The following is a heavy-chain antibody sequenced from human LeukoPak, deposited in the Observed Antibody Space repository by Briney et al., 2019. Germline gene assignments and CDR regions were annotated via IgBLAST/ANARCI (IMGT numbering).Heavy chain of an antibody. CDR3: APRYCSSTSCPDPYFDY. CDR2: INPNSGGT. D-gene: IGHD2-2*01. J-gene: IGHJ4*02. V-gene: IGHV1-2*02. Sequence: GASVKVSCKASGYTFTGYYMHWVRQAPGQGLEWMGWINPNSGGTIYAQKFQGRVTMTEDTSTDTAYMELSSLRSEDTAVYYCAPRYCSSTSCPDPYFDYWGQGTLVTVSS. CDR1: GYTFTGYY.